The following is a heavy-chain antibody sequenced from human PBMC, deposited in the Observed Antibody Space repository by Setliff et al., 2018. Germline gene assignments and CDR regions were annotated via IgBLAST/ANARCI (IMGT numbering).Heavy chain of an antibody. J-gene: IGHJ4*02. CDR2: IYHTEST. V-gene: IGHV4-4*02. CDR3: ARDDTYDFWGGHGHLDS. CDR1: SGSISYNNW. D-gene: IGHD3-3*01. Sequence: ETLSLTCAVSSGSISYNNWWTWVRQPPGKGPEWIGEIYHTESTNYNPSLKSRVTISLDKSKDQFSLELSSVTAADTAVYYCARDDTYDFWGGHGHLDSWGQGILVTVS.